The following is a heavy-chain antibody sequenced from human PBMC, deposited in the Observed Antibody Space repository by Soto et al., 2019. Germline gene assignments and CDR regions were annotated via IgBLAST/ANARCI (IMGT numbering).Heavy chain of an antibody. CDR3: ARDDTFGSRFDC. J-gene: IGHJ4*02. CDR1: GGTFSSYA. D-gene: IGHD2-15*01. V-gene: IGHV1-69*13. CDR2: IIPIFGTT. Sequence: SVKVSCKASGGTFSSYAISWVRQAPGQGLEWMGGIIPIFGTTNYAQKFQGRGTLTAVESTSTAYMELSSLRSEDTAPYYCARDDTFGSRFDCWGQGTQVTVSS.